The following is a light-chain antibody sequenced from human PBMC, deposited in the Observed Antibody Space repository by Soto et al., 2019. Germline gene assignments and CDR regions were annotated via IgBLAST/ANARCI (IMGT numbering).Light chain of an antibody. V-gene: IGKV3-11*01. CDR2: GYS. Sequence: EIVLTQSPATLSLSPGERATLSCGASQRIVSSLAWYQQKAGQAPRLLIYGYSTRAAGVPARFSGSGSGTDFTLTISGLETEDFAVYFCLHRNNWPPRFTFGPGTAV. CDR1: QRIVSS. CDR3: LHRNNWPPRFT. J-gene: IGKJ3*01.